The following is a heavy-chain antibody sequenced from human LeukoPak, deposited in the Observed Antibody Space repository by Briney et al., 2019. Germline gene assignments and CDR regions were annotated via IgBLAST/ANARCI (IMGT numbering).Heavy chain of an antibody. CDR1: GFIFSSLA. D-gene: IGHD4/OR15-4a*01. J-gene: IGHJ4*02. Sequence: SGGSLRLSCAASGFIFSSLAMTWVRQAPGKGLEWVSTINAVDANTYYADSVKGRFTVSRDNSRNTLYLQMNSLRAEDRAVYYCAKQFLGANWGQGTLVIVSS. CDR2: INAVDANT. V-gene: IGHV3-23*01. CDR3: AKQFLGAN.